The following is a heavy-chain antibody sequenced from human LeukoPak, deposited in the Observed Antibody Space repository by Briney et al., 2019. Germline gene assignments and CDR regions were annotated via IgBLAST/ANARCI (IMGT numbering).Heavy chain of an antibody. CDR2: ISSSSSYI. D-gene: IGHD5-18*01. V-gene: IGHV3-21*01. CDR3: ARDRRQRGYSYQDY. Sequence: GGSLRLSCAASGFTFSSYSMNWVRQAPGKGLGWVSSISSSSSYIYYADSVKGRFTISRDNAKNSLYLQMNSLRAEDTAVYYCARDRRQRGYSYQDYWGQGTLVTVSS. CDR1: GFTFSSYS. J-gene: IGHJ4*02.